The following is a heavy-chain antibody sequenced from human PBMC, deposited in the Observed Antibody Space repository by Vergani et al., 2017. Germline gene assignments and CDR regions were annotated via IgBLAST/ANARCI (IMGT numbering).Heavy chain of an antibody. J-gene: IGHJ4*02. CDR1: GESIRSGSHY. Sequence: QVKLQESGPGLLKPSQTLSLTCTVSGESIRSGSHYWSWIRQPAGKGPEWIGHIHTGGSTDLNPSFKSRVSISVDTSKSQFSLKLNSVTVADTAVYYCAREQWLPIDYFDYWGQGTLVTVSS. V-gene: IGHV4-61*02. CDR3: AREQWLPIDYFDY. CDR2: IHTGGST. D-gene: IGHD6-19*01.